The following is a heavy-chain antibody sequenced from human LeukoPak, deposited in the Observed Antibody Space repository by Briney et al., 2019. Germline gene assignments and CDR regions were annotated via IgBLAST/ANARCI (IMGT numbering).Heavy chain of an antibody. Sequence: GGSLRLSCAASGFTFSSYGMHWVRQAPGKGLEWVAFIRYDGSNKYYADSVKGRFTISRDNSKNTLYLQMNSLRAEDTAVYYCAKVRSSSWYYRAFTTFDYWGQGTLVTVSS. CDR2: IRYDGSNK. V-gene: IGHV3-30*02. D-gene: IGHD6-13*01. CDR1: GFTFSSYG. J-gene: IGHJ4*02. CDR3: AKVRSSSWYYRAFTTFDY.